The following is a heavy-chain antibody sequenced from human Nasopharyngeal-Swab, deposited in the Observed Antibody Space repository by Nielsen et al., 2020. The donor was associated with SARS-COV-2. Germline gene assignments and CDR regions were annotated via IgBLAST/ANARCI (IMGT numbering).Heavy chain of an antibody. J-gene: IGHJ4*02. Sequence: GGSLRLSCAASGFTFSSYGMHWVRQAPGKGLEWVAVIWYDGSNKYYADSVKGRFTISRDNSKNTLYLQMNSLRAEETAVYYCARDFPFGGDVVYWGQGTLVTVSS. CDR1: GFTFSSYG. CDR3: ARDFPFGGDVVY. D-gene: IGHD3-10*01. CDR2: IWYDGSNK. V-gene: IGHV3-33*01.